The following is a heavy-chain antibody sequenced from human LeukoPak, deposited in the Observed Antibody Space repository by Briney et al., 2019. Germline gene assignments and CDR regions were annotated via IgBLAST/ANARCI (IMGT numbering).Heavy chain of an antibody. V-gene: IGHV3-66*01. CDR1: GFTVSSNY. Sequence: GGSLRLSCAASGFTVSSNYMSWVRQAPGKGLEWVSVIYSGGSTYYADSVKGRFTISRDNSKNTLYLQMNSLRAEDTAVYYCVAAGLPPISYYYGMDVWGQGTTVTVSS. D-gene: IGHD6-13*01. CDR3: VAAGLPPISYYYGMDV. CDR2: IYSGGST. J-gene: IGHJ6*02.